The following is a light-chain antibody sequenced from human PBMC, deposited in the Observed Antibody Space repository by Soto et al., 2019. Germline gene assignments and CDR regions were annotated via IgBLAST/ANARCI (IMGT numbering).Light chain of an antibody. J-gene: IGKJ1*01. Sequence: DIQMTQSPSTLSASVGDRVTITCRASQSVSSWLAWYQQKPGKAPKVLIYDASSLKSGVPSRFSGSGSGTEFTLTISSLQPDDLATYYCQQCNRYSRTFGQGTKVEIK. CDR3: QQCNRYSRT. V-gene: IGKV1-5*01. CDR1: QSVSSW. CDR2: DAS.